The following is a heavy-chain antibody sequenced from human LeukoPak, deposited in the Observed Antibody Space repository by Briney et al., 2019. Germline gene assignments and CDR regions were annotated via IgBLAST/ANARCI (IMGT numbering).Heavy chain of an antibody. CDR3: TTDQALRIAAAGNY. J-gene: IGHJ4*02. Sequence: GGSLRLSCAASGFTFRSNTMSWVRQAPGKGLEWVGRIKSKTDGGTTDYAAPVKGRFTISRDDSKNTLYLQMNSLKTEDTAVYYCTTDQALRIAAAGNYWGQGTLVTVSS. CDR1: GFTFRSNT. V-gene: IGHV3-15*01. CDR2: IKSKTDGGTT. D-gene: IGHD6-13*01.